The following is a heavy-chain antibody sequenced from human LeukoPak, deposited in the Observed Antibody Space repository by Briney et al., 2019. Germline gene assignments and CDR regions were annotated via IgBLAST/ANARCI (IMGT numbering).Heavy chain of an antibody. J-gene: IGHJ5*02. Sequence: SETLSLTCTVSGGSISSSSYYWGWIRQPPGRGLEWIGSIYYSGSTYYNPSLKSRVTISVDTSKNQFSLKLSSVTAADKAVYYCARHYYGSGSYTTHNWFDPWGQGTLVTVSS. CDR1: GGSISSSSYY. CDR3: ARHYYGSGSYTTHNWFDP. V-gene: IGHV4-39*01. CDR2: IYYSGST. D-gene: IGHD3-10*01.